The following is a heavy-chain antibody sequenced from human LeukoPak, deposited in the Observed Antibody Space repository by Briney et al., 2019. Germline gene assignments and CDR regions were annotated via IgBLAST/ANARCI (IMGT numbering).Heavy chain of an antibody. Sequence: KPSETLSLTCTVSGVSISSYYWSWIRQPPGKGLEWIGYIYYSGSTNYNPSLKSRVTISVDTSKNQFSLKLSSVTAADTAVYYCARHVEQRLTPFDYWGQGILVTVSS. CDR3: ARHVEQRLTPFDY. CDR1: GVSISSYY. V-gene: IGHV4-59*08. D-gene: IGHD6-19*01. CDR2: IYYSGST. J-gene: IGHJ4*02.